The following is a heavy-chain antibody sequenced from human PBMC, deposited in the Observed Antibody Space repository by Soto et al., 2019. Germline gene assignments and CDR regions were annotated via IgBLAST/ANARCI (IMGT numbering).Heavy chain of an antibody. CDR3: AKMMKVRFLEWLLGGMDV. J-gene: IGHJ6*02. V-gene: IGHV3-30*18. CDR1: GFTFSSYG. CDR2: ISYDGSNK. Sequence: GGSLRLSCAASGFTFSSYGMHWVRQAPGKGLEWVAVISYDGSNKYYADSVKGRFTISRDNSKNTLYLQMNSLRAEDTAVYYCAKMMKVRFLEWLLGGMDVWGQGTTVTVS. D-gene: IGHD3-3*01.